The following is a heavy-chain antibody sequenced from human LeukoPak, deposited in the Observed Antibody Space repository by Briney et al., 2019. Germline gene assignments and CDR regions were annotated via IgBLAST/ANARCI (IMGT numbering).Heavy chain of an antibody. CDR2: IYHGGST. Sequence: SETLSLTCTVSGGSISTYYWNWIRQPPGKGLEWIGYIYHGGSTNYNPSLQSRVTISVDTSKNQFSLNLNSVTAADTAVYYCARGGAARLHFQNWGQGTLVTVSS. CDR3: ARGGAARLHFQN. D-gene: IGHD6-6*01. CDR1: GGSISTYY. J-gene: IGHJ1*01. V-gene: IGHV4-59*01.